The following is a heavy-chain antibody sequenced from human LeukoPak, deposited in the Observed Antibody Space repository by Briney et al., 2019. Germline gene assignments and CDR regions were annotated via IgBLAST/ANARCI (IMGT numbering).Heavy chain of an antibody. V-gene: IGHV1-18*01. J-gene: IGHJ6*02. CDR1: GYTFTSYG. Sequence: ASVKVSCKASGYTFTSYGISWVRQAPGQGLEWMGWISAYNGNTNYAQKLQDRVTMTTDTSTSTAYMELRSLRSDDTAVYYCARVWSAAAGDYGGYYYYGMDVWGQGTTVTVSS. CDR3: ARVWSAAAGDYGGYYYYGMDV. D-gene: IGHD6-13*01. CDR2: ISAYNGNT.